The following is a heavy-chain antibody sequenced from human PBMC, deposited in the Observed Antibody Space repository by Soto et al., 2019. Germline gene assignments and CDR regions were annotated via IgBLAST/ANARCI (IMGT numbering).Heavy chain of an antibody. D-gene: IGHD5-18*01. CDR1: GGSISSSSYY. J-gene: IGHJ4*02. CDR2: IYYSGST. V-gene: IGHV4-39*01. CDR3: ARRGGYSYGYSLDY. Sequence: QLQLQESGPGLVKPSETLSLTCTVSGGSISSSSYYWGWIRQPPGKGLEWIGSIYYSGSTYYNPSLKSRVTISVDTSKNQFSLKLSSVPAADTAVYYCARRGGYSYGYSLDYWGQGTLVTVSS.